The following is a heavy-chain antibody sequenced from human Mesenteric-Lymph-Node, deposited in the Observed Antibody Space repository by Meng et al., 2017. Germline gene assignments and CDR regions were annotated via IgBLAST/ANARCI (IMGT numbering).Heavy chain of an antibody. D-gene: IGHD6-19*01. CDR2: IGTAGDT. V-gene: IGHV3-13*01. J-gene: IGHJ4*02. CDR3: ARDRSSGWYTFDQ. Sequence: GESLKISCAASGFTFSSYDMHWVRQATGKGLEWVSAIGTAGDTYYPGSVKGRFTISRDRSKNTLYLQMNSLRTEDTAIYYCARDRSSGWYTFDQWGQGTLVTVSS. CDR1: GFTFSSYD.